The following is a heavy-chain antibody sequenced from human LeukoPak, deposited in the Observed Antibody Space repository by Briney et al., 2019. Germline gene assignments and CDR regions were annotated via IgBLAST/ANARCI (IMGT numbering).Heavy chain of an antibody. Sequence: SETLSLTCTVSGGSISSYYWSWIRQPPGKGLEWIGYIYYSGSTNNNPSLKSRVTISVDTSKNQFSLKLSSVTAADTAVYYCARVRLGNYDFWSGFPDDAFDIWGQGTMVTVSS. D-gene: IGHD3-3*01. V-gene: IGHV4-59*01. J-gene: IGHJ3*02. CDR3: ARVRLGNYDFWSGFPDDAFDI. CDR2: IYYSGST. CDR1: GGSISSYY.